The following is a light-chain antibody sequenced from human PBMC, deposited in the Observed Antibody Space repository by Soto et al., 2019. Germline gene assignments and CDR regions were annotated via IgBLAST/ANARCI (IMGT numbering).Light chain of an antibody. Sequence: EIVMTQSPATLSLSPGETATLSCRASQTVIHNYLAWHQQKPGQTPRLLVYGASSRATGIPARFSGSGSGTELTLTISSLQSEDFAVYYCQQYNSWPPTFGQGTRLEIK. V-gene: IGKV3-15*01. CDR3: QQYNSWPPT. CDR2: GAS. CDR1: QTVIHN. J-gene: IGKJ5*01.